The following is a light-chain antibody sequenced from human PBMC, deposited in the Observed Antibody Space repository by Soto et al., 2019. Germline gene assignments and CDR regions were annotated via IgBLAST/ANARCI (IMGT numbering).Light chain of an antibody. J-gene: IGLJ2*01. V-gene: IGLV2-23*01. Sequence: QPVLTQPASVSGSPGQSVTISCTGAGSDVESSNLVSWYQQHPGEAPKLLISEDTKRPSGVSNRFSGSKSGSTASLTISGLQAEDEADYYCCSFAGSSVVVFGGGTKLTVL. CDR2: EDT. CDR3: CSFAGSSVVV. CDR1: GSDVESSNL.